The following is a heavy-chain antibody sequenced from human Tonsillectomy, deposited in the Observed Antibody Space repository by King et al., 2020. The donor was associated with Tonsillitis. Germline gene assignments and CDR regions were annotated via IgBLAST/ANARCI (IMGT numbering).Heavy chain of an antibody. CDR3: ARDMWEIRMDV. Sequence: VQLVESGAEVKKPGASVKVSCKASGYTFFTYGISWVRQAPGQGLEWMGWISAYNGNTNYAQKLQGRVTMTTDTSTSTAYIELWSLRSDEPAVYYCARDMWEIRMDVWGKGTTVTVSS. CDR1: GYTFFTYG. CDR2: ISAYNGNT. V-gene: IGHV1-18*01. D-gene: IGHD1-26*01. J-gene: IGHJ6*04.